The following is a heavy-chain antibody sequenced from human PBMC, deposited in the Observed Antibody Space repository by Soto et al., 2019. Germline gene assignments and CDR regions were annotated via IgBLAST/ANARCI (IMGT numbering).Heavy chain of an antibody. J-gene: IGHJ2*01. D-gene: IGHD1-26*01. CDR1: GGSISGYY. V-gene: IGHV4-59*01. CDR2: IFDSVTT. Sequence: QLHLQESGPGLAKPSETVSLTCTVSGGSISGYYWSWIRQPPGKGLEWIGFIFDSVTTNYNPSLKSRVSMSVDTSKHQISLKLPSVTAADTALYFCASKSTTYWYFDLWGRGTLLTVSS. CDR3: ASKSTTYWYFDL.